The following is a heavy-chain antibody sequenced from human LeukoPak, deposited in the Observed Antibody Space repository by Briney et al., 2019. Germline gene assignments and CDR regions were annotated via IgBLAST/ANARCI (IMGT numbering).Heavy chain of an antibody. CDR1: GFTFGGYG. V-gene: IGHV3-33*01. D-gene: IGHD1-14*01. Sequence: QPGRSLRLSCAGSGFTFGGYGMHWFRQTPGKGLEWVAVIAYDGSRAFYADSVKGRFTISRDNSKNTMSVQMDDLRAEDTAVYYCTRYNNDHFVYWGQGTLVTVSS. CDR3: TRYNNDHFVY. CDR2: IAYDGSRA. J-gene: IGHJ4*02.